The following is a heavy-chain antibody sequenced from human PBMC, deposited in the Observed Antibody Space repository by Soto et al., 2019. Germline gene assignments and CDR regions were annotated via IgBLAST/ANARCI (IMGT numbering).Heavy chain of an antibody. CDR1: GFSFSSNA. D-gene: IGHD3-16*01. J-gene: IGHJ4*02. CDR2: ISGSGDIT. Sequence: GGSLRLSCAASGFSFSSNAMSWVRQAPGKGLEWVSSISGSGDITYYSDSVKGRLTISRDNSKNTLYLQMNSLRAEDTAIYYCALTHYDYIWGSFESWGQGTLVTVSS. CDR3: ALTHYDYIWGSFES. V-gene: IGHV3-23*01.